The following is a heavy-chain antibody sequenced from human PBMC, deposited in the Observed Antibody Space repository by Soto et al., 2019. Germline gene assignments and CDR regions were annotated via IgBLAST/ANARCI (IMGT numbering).Heavy chain of an antibody. Sequence: ASVKVSCKASGYTFTSYDINWVRQATGQGLEWMGWMNPNSGNTGYAQKFQGRVTMTRNTSISTAYMELSSLRSEDTAVYYCARGQWCGGDCYYYYYYGMNVWGQGTTVTVSS. D-gene: IGHD2-21*02. J-gene: IGHJ6*02. CDR3: ARGQWCGGDCYYYYYYGMNV. CDR1: GYTFTSYD. CDR2: MNPNSGNT. V-gene: IGHV1-8*01.